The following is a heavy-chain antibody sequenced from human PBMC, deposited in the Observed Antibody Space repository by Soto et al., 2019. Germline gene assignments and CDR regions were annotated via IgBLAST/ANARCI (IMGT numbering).Heavy chain of an antibody. CDR1: GYTFSGYY. D-gene: IGHD6-13*01. CDR2: INPNSGDT. J-gene: IGHJ6*02. Sequence: QVQLVQSGAEVKKPGASVRVFCKASGYTFSGYYIHWVRQAPGQGLEWMGWINPNSGDTRYALRFQGRVTMTRDTSISTAHMEVSSLRSDDTALYYCARAGIAAPRSGEYAMDVWCQGTTVTVSS. CDR3: ARAGIAAPRSGEYAMDV. V-gene: IGHV1-2*02.